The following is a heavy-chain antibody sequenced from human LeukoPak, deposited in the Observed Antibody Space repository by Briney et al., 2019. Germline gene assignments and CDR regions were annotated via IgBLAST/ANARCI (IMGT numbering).Heavy chain of an antibody. D-gene: IGHD6-6*01. V-gene: IGHV3-23*01. J-gene: IGHJ3*02. CDR1: GFTFSSYA. CDR3: ARESSSSWAFDI. Sequence: GGSLRLSCAASGFTFSSYALSWVRQAPGKGLEWVSAISGSGGGTFYADSVKGRFTISRDNAKNSLYLQMNSLRAEDTAVYYCARESSSSWAFDIWGQGTMVTVSS. CDR2: ISGSGGGT.